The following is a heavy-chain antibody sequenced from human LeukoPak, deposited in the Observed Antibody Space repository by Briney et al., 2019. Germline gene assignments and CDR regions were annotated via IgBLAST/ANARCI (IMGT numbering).Heavy chain of an antibody. V-gene: IGHV4-59*01. J-gene: IGHJ4*02. CDR3: ARDGYYDSSGYGY. D-gene: IGHD3-22*01. CDR1: GGSISSYY. CDR2: IYYSGST. Sequence: PSETLSLTCTVSGGSISSYYWSWLRQPPRKGLEWIGYIYYSGSTNYNPSLKSRVTISVDTSKNQFSLKLSSVTTAHTAVYHCARDGYYDSSGYGYWGQGTLVTVSS.